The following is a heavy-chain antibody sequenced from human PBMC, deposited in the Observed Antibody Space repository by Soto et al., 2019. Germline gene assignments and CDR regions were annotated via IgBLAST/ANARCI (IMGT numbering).Heavy chain of an antibody. D-gene: IGHD7-27*01. CDR3: ARGRYCLTGRCFPNWFDS. CDR2: IYKSATT. J-gene: IGHJ5*01. CDR1: GDSISNLDYF. Sequence: SETLSLTCSVSGDSISNLDYFWAWIRQPPGQALEYIGYIYKSATTYYNPSFESRVAISVDTSKSQFSLNATSVTAADTAVYFCARGRYCLTGRCFPNWFDSWGQGALVTVSS. V-gene: IGHV4-30-4*01.